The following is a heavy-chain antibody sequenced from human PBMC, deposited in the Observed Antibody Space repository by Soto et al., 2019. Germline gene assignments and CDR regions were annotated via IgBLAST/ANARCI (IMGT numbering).Heavy chain of an antibody. D-gene: IGHD2-15*01. CDR2: ISGSGGST. V-gene: IGHV3-23*01. CDR1: GFTFSSYA. J-gene: IGHJ4*02. Sequence: EVQLLESGGGLVQPGGSLRLSCAASGFTFSSYAMSWVRQAPGKGLAWVSAISGSGGSTYYADSVKGRFTISRDNSKNTLYLQMNSLRAEDTAVYYCAKGPLDVVVVAAPEYADYWGQGTLVTVSS. CDR3: AKGPLDVVVVAAPEYADY.